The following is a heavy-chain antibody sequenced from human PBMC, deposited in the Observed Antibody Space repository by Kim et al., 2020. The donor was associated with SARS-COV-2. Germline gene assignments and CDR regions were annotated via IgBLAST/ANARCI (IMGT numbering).Heavy chain of an antibody. CDR3: ARDPTLTISDPWDYSDYMDV. CDR2: INPSGGST. V-gene: IGHV1-46*01. D-gene: IGHD3-3*01. Sequence: ASVKVSCKASGYTFTSYYMHWVRQAPGQGLEWMGIINPSGGSTSYAQKFQGRVTMTRDTSTSTVYMELSSLRSEDTAVYYCARDPTLTISDPWDYSDYMDVGGQGTTVTVSS. J-gene: IGHJ6*03. CDR1: GYTFTSYY.